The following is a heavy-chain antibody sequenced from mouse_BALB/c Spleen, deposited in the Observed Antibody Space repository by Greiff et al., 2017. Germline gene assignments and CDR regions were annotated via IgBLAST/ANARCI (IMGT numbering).Heavy chain of an antibody. D-gene: IGHD1-2*01. CDR2: INPSSGYT. J-gene: IGHJ1*01. CDR1: GYTFTSYT. Sequence: VKLVESGAELARPGASVKMSCKASGYTFTSYTMHWVKQRPGQGLEWIGYINPSSGYTNYNQKFKDKATLTADKSSSTAYMQLSSLTSEDSAVYYCAREEGLLRLRYFDVGGAGTTVTVSS. CDR3: AREEGLLRLRYFDV. V-gene: IGHV1-4*01.